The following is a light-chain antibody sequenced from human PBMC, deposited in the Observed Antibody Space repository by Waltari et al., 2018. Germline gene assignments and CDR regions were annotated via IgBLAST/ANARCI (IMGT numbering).Light chain of an antibody. Sequence: QSALTQPASVSGSPGQSITISCAGTSSDVGAYNYVSWYQQYPGRAPKLLIYDLCKWPSGVSNRFAGSTSGNTASLTISGLQAEDEADYFCSSYANTFHYVFGTGTKVTVL. CDR2: DLC. CDR3: SSYANTFHYV. J-gene: IGLJ1*01. V-gene: IGLV2-14*03. CDR1: SSDVGAYNY.